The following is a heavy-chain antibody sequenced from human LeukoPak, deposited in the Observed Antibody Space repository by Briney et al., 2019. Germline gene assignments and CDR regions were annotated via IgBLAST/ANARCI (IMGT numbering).Heavy chain of an antibody. CDR1: GGSISSYY. V-gene: IGHV4-59*01. Sequence: PSETLSLTCTVSGGSISSYYWSWIRQPPGKGLEWIGYIYYSGSTNYNPSLKSRVTISVDTSKNQFSLKLSSVTAADTAVYYCASCPRSGYGNCDAFDIWGQGTMVTVSS. D-gene: IGHD5-12*01. CDR3: ASCPRSGYGNCDAFDI. CDR2: IYYSGST. J-gene: IGHJ3*02.